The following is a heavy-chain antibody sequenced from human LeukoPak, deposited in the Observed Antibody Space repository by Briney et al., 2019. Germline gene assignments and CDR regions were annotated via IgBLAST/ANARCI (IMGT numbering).Heavy chain of an antibody. D-gene: IGHD5-12*01. J-gene: IGHJ3*01. Sequence: ASVKVSCKTSGYSFTDYYLHWVRQAPGQGLEWTGCIGSNNGDTTYAQTFQGRVIMTRDTSIRTVYMELSSLKSDDTAVYYCARDGGLKVATIISHSFDVWGLGTMVTVSS. CDR2: IGSNNGDT. CDR3: ARDGGLKVATIISHSFDV. CDR1: GYSFTDYY. V-gene: IGHV1-2*02.